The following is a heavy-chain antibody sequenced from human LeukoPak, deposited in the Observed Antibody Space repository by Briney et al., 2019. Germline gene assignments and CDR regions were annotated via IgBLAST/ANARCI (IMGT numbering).Heavy chain of an antibody. V-gene: IGHV3-66*04. Sequence: GGSLGLSCAASGLTVSNNYMSWVRQAPGKGLEWVSVIYSGGTTDYADSVKGRFTISRDNSKNTLYLQMNGLRAEDTAVYYCGRHTSREAFDIWGQGTMVTVSS. CDR3: GRHTSREAFDI. J-gene: IGHJ3*02. CDR2: IYSGGTT. D-gene: IGHD1-26*01. CDR1: GLTVSNNY.